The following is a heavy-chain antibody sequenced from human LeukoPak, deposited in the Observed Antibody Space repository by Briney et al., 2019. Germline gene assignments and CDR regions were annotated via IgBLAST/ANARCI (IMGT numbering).Heavy chain of an antibody. CDR2: INPNSGGT. D-gene: IGHD2-2*01. J-gene: IGHJ5*02. CDR3: ARVVPAAFWFDP. V-gene: IGHV1-2*02. Sequence: ASVKVSCKASGYTFTGYYMHWVRQAPGQGLEWMGWINPNSGGTNYAQKLQGRVNMTRDTSISTAYMELSRLRSDDTAVYYCARVVPAAFWFDPWGQGTLVTVSS. CDR1: GYTFTGYY.